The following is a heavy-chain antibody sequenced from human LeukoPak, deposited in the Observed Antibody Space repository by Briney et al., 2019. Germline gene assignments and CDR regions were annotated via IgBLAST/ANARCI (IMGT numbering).Heavy chain of an antibody. CDR3: ARAPPSGRGDAFDI. V-gene: IGHV1-69*05. CDR2: IIPIFGTA. D-gene: IGHD1-26*01. Sequence: SAKVSCKASGGTFSSYAISWVRQAPGQGLEWMGGIIPIFGTANYAQKFQGRATITTDESTSTAYMELSSLRSEDTAVYYCARAPPSGRGDAFDIWGQGTMVTVSS. J-gene: IGHJ3*02. CDR1: GGTFSSYA.